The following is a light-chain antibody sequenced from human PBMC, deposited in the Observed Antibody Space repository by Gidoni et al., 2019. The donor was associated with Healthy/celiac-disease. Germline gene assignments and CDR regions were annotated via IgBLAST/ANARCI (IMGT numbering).Light chain of an antibody. Sequence: DIQMTQSPSILSASVGDRVTFTCRASQSISSWLAWYQQKPGKAPKLLIYDAYSLESGVPSRFSGSGSGTEFTLTISSLQPDDFATYYCQQYNSYSLTWTFGQGTKVEIK. V-gene: IGKV1-5*01. J-gene: IGKJ1*01. CDR3: QQYNSYSLTWT. CDR2: DAY. CDR1: QSISSW.